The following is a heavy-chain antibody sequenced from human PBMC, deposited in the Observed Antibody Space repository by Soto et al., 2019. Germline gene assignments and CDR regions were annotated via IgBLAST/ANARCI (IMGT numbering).Heavy chain of an antibody. V-gene: IGHV2-70*04. D-gene: IGHD6-13*01. CDR1: VFSLSTNGMR. CDR2: IALDDDN. Sequence: SGPTLVNPTQTLSLTCTFSVFSLSTNGMRVSWILQPPWKALEWLARIALDDDNFYSTSLKTRLTISQDTSKSQVVLTMTNMDPVDTATYYCARTPSSWNGMGVWGQGTPVTVSS. J-gene: IGHJ6*02. CDR3: ARTPSSWNGMGV.